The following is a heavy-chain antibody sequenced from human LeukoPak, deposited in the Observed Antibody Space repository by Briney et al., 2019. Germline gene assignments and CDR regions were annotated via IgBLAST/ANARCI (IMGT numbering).Heavy chain of an antibody. CDR1: GFTFSSYW. D-gene: IGHD2/OR15-2a*01. CDR3: ARGASNLAY. J-gene: IGHJ4*02. V-gene: IGHV3-7*03. Sequence: GGSLRLSCAASGFTFSSYWMTWVRQTPGKGLEWVASMNSDGSEKYYVDSVRGRFTISRDDAQKSVYLQMNSLRVEDTAVYYCARGASNLAYWGQGTLVTVS. CDR2: MNSDGSEK.